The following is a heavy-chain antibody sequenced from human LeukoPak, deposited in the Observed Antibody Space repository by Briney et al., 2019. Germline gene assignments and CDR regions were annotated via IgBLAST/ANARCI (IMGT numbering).Heavy chain of an antibody. CDR1: GGSISSGSYS. CDR2: IYPRGST. D-gene: IGHD6-6*01. J-gene: IGHJ3*02. CDR3: ARQWQGFDITSRTPDAFDI. V-gene: IGHV4-30-2*01. Sequence: PSQTLSLTCAVSGGSISSGSYSWSWIRQPPGKGLEWIGYIYPRGSTYYNPSLKSRVILSLDKSANQFSLNLSSVTAADTAVYYCARQWQGFDITSRTPDAFDIWGQGIMVTVSS.